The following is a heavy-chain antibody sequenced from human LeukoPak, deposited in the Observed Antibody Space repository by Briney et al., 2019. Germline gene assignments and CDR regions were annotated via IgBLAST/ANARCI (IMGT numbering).Heavy chain of an antibody. CDR3: ASCEGVVTPYYYYYYGMDV. CDR2: ISGSGGST. Sequence: GRSLRLSCAASGFTFSYYGMHWVRQAPGKGLEWVSAISGSGGSTYYADSVKGRFTISRDNSKNTLYLQMNSLRAEDTAVYYCASCEGVVTPYYYYYYGMDVWGQGTTVTVSS. J-gene: IGHJ6*02. CDR1: GFTFSYYG. V-gene: IGHV3-23*01. D-gene: IGHD3-3*01.